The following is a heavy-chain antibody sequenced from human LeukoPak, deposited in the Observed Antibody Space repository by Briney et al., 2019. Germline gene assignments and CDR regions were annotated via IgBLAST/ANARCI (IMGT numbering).Heavy chain of an antibody. CDR2: MNPNSGNT. J-gene: IGHJ3*02. V-gene: IGHV1-8*01. D-gene: IGHD6-13*01. CDR3: ARELTAADDAFDI. CDR1: GYTFTIYD. Sequence: ASVNVSCKASGYTFTIYDINWVRQATGQGLEWMGWMNPNSGNTGYAQKFQGRVTMTRNTSISTAYMELSSLRSEDTAVYYCARELTAADDAFDIWGQGTMVTVSS.